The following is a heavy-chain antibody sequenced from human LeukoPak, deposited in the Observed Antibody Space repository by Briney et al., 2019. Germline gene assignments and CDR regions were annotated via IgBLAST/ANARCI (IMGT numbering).Heavy chain of an antibody. D-gene: IGHD1-1*01. J-gene: IGHJ4*02. V-gene: IGHV4-59*12. CDR1: GGSISSYY. CDR2: ISYTGST. Sequence: SETLSLTCTVSGGSISSYYWSWLRQPPGKGLEWIGSISYTGSTFHNPSLKSRLTISRDTSKNQFSLRLSSVTAADTAVYSCARRRVQFVATGNYFDHWGQGILVSVSS. CDR3: ARRRVQFVATGNYFDH.